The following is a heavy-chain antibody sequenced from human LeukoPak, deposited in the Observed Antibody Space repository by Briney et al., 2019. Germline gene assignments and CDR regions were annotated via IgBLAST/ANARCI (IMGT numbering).Heavy chain of an antibody. V-gene: IGHV4-39*01. CDR1: GGSISSSSYY. J-gene: IGHJ6*03. CDR2: IYYSVST. CDR3: ARLVGTIFGVVTHQYYYYYMDV. D-gene: IGHD3-3*01. Sequence: SETLSLTCTVSGGSISSSSYYWGWIRQPPGKGLEWFASIYYSVSTYSNPSLKSPLTISVDTSKNQFSLKLSSVTAADTAVYYCARLVGTIFGVVTHQYYYYYMDVWGKGTTVTVSS.